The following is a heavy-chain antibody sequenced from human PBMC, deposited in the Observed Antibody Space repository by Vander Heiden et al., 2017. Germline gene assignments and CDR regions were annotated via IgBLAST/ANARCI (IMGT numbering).Heavy chain of an antibody. Sequence: EVQLVESGGGLVKPGGSLRLSCAASGFTFSHAWLRWVRQAPGKGLEWVGRIKSKTDGGTTDYAAPVKGRFTISRDDSKNTLYLQMNSLKTEDTAVYYCTTDLEVTTPPFDYWGQGTLVTVSS. V-gene: IGHV3-15*01. D-gene: IGHD4-4*01. CDR3: TTDLEVTTPPFDY. J-gene: IGHJ4*02. CDR1: GFTFSHAW. CDR2: IKSKTDGGTT.